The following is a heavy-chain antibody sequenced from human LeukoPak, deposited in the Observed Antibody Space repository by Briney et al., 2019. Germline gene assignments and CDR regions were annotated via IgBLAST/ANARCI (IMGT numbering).Heavy chain of an antibody. Sequence: ASVKVSCKASAYPFTIYGISWVRQTPRQGLEWMGWISDYNGNTNSAQKFQDRVTMTTDTSTSTAYMELRSLRSDDTAVYYCAREAKAGRPRPRLDYYYMDVWGKGTTVTVAS. J-gene: IGHJ6*03. V-gene: IGHV1-18*04. D-gene: IGHD6-6*01. CDR1: AYPFTIYG. CDR2: ISDYNGNT. CDR3: AREAKAGRPRPRLDYYYMDV.